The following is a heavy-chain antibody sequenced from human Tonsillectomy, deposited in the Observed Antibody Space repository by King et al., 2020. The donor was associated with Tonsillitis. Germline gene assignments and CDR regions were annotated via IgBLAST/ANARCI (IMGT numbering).Heavy chain of an antibody. J-gene: IGHJ6*02. V-gene: IGHV5-10-1*03. CDR3: ARLDHYYGTGSSPYGMDV. CDR1: GYSFTSYW. D-gene: IGHD3-10*01. CDR2: IDPSDSYT. Sequence: QLVQSGAELKKPGESLRISCKGSGYSFTSYWINWVRQMPGKGLEWMGRIDPSDSYTKYSPSFEGHVTFSADESISAAYLQWSSLKASDTAIYYCARLDHYYGTGSSPYGMDVWGQGTPVTASS.